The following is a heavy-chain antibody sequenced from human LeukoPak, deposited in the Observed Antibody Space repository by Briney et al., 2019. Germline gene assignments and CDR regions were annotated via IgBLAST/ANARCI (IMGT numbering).Heavy chain of an antibody. V-gene: IGHV4-4*07. CDR3: ARDARGYGDYPGYYYGMDV. J-gene: IGHJ6*02. CDR2: IYSSGGA. CDR1: GDSISNFY. Sequence: SETLSLTCTVSGDSISNFYWSWIRQPAGKGLEWIGRIYSSGGANYNPSLKSRVTMSVDTSKNQFSLKLSSVTAADTAVYYCARDARGYGDYPGYYYGMDVWGQGTTVTVSS. D-gene: IGHD4-17*01.